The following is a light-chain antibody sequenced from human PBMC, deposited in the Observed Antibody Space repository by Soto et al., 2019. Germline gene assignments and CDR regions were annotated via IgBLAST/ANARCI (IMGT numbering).Light chain of an antibody. CDR2: EDN. Sequence: LTQPHSVSESPGKTVTISCTRTSGSIASNYVQWYQQRPGSAPTTVIYEDNQRPSGVPDRFSGSIDSSSNSASLTISGLKAEDEADYYCQSYESSIHVVFGGGTKLTVL. CDR3: QSYESSIHVV. CDR1: SGSIASNY. J-gene: IGLJ2*01. V-gene: IGLV6-57*04.